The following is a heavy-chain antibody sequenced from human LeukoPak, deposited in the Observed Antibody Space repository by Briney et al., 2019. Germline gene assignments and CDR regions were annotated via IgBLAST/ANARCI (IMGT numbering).Heavy chain of an antibody. D-gene: IGHD2-2*02. CDR3: AKSRSSSVSCYNY. CDR1: GFIFNNYA. CDR2: ISGSGDST. V-gene: IGHV3-23*01. J-gene: IGHJ4*02. Sequence: GGSLRLSCAASGFIFNNYAMNWVRQAPGKGLEWVSGISGSGDSTFYADSVKGRFTISRDNSKNTLDLQMNSLRAEDTAVYYCAKSRSSSVSCYNYWGQGTLVTVSS.